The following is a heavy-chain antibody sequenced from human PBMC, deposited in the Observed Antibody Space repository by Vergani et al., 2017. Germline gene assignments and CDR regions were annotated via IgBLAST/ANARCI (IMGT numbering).Heavy chain of an antibody. CDR3: ARDRWVYYGSGSYXTTLRYYYYYGMDV. Sequence: EVQLVESGGGLVQPGGSLRLSCAASGFTVSSNYMSWVRQAPGKGLEWVSVIYSGGSTYYADSVKGRFTISRDNSKNTLYLQMNSLRAEDTAVYYCARDRWVYYGSGSYXTTLRYYYYYGMDVWGQGTTVTVSS. CDR2: IYSGGST. CDR1: GFTVSSNY. J-gene: IGHJ6*02. D-gene: IGHD3-10*01. V-gene: IGHV3-66*02.